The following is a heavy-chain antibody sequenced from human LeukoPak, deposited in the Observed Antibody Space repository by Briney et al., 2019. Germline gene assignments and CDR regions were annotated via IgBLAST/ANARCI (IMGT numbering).Heavy chain of an antibody. D-gene: IGHD1-26*01. V-gene: IGHV5-51*01. J-gene: IGHJ5*02. CDR3: ARQLGATSPTWFDP. Sequence: PGESLQISCEGSGSIFTSYWIAWVRQMPGKGLEWMGVIYPGDSDTRYSPSFQGQVTISADKSISTAYLQWSSLKASDTAMYYCARQLGATSPTWFDPWGQGTLVTVSS. CDR2: IYPGDSDT. CDR1: GSIFTSYW.